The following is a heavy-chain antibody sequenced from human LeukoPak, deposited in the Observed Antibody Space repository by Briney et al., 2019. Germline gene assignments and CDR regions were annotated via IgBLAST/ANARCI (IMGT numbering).Heavy chain of an antibody. CDR3: ARDRRLYSSGRNYFNY. CDR1: GFTFSSYW. CDR2: INTDGSST. J-gene: IGHJ4*02. V-gene: IGHV3-74*01. D-gene: IGHD6-19*01. Sequence: GGSLRLSCAASGFTFSSYWMHWVRQAPGKGLVWVSRINTDGSSTSYADSVKGRFTISRDNAKNTLYLQMNSLRAEDTAVYYCARDRRLYSSGRNYFNYWGQGTLVTVSS.